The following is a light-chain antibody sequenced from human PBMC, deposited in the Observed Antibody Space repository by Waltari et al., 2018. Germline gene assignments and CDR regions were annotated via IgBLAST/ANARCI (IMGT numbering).Light chain of an antibody. CDR2: KYT. Sequence: SFALTQPPSVSVSPGQPARIPCSAEELPKNYAYWYQQKPGQAPVLVIYKYTERPSGIPERLSGSSSGTTVTLTISGVQAEDEADYFCQSADGTTNSVVFGGGTKLTVL. CDR1: ELPKNY. V-gene: IGLV3-25*03. J-gene: IGLJ2*01. CDR3: QSADGTTNSVV.